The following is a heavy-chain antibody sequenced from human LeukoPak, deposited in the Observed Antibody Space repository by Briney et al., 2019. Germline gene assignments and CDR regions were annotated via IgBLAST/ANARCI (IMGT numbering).Heavy chain of an antibody. V-gene: IGHV1-18*01. D-gene: IGHD3-10*01. Sequence: GSVEVSCKASGYTFTSYGISWARQAPGQGLEWMGWISPYIGNTNYAQKLQDRVTMTTDTSTKTAYMELRSLRSDDTAVYYCARRSPGSGNLFYRYYFDYWGQGTLVTVSS. CDR2: ISPYIGNT. CDR1: GYTFTSYG. CDR3: ARRSPGSGNLFYRYYFDY. J-gene: IGHJ4*02.